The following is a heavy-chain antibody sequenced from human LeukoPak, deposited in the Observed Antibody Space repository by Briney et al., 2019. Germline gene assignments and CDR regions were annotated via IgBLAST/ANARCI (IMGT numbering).Heavy chain of an antibody. V-gene: IGHV4-4*02. J-gene: IGHJ4*02. Sequence: PSGTLSLTCAVSGGSISSSNWWSWVRQPPGKGLEWIGEIYQSGSTNYNPSLKSRVTISVDKSKNQFSLKLSSVTAADTAVYYCAREYSGYDTKFVDYWGQGTLVTVSS. CDR3: AREYSGYDTKFVDY. CDR1: GGSISSSNW. D-gene: IGHD5-12*01. CDR2: IYQSGST.